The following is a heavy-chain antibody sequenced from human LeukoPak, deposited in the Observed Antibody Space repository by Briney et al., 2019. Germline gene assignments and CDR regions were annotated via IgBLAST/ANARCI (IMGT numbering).Heavy chain of an antibody. D-gene: IGHD3-3*01. Sequence: PGGSLRLSCAASGFTFSYYWMTWVRQAPGRGLEWVANIKQDGSEKYYLDSVKGRFTISRDSAKNSLYLQMNSLRVEDTAVYYCAKEGDVWSAFYFHYWGQGALVTVSS. V-gene: IGHV3-7*01. CDR3: AKEGDVWSAFYFHY. CDR1: GFTFSYYW. CDR2: IKQDGSEK. J-gene: IGHJ4*02.